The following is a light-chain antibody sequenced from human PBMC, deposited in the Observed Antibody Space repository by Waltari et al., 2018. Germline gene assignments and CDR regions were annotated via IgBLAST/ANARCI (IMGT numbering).Light chain of an antibody. CDR1: QGISSC. J-gene: IGKJ4*01. V-gene: IGKV1-12*01. CDR2: AAS. CDR3: QQAYSFPLT. Sequence: DIQMTQSPSSLSASVGDRVTITCRASQGISSCLAWYQQKPGKAPELLIYAASRFQSGVPSRFSGSGSGTDFTLTISSLQPEDFVTYYCQQAYSFPLTFGGGTKVEIK.